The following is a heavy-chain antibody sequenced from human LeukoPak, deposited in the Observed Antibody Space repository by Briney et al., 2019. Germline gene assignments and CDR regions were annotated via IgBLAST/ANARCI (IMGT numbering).Heavy chain of an antibody. V-gene: IGHV5-51*01. CDR1: GYSFTSYW. D-gene: IGHD3-22*01. CDR3: ARPLVGITMIVVVITTSPGNEAEYFQH. CDR2: IYPGDSDT. J-gene: IGHJ1*01. Sequence: GESLKISRKGSGYSFTSYWIDWVRQMPGKGLEWMGIIYPGDSDTRYSPSFQGQVTISADKSISTAYLQWSSLKASDTAMYYCARPLVGITMIVVVITTSPGNEAEYFQHWGQGTLVTVSS.